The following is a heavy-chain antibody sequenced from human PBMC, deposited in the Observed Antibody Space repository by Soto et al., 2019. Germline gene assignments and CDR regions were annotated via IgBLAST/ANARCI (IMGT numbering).Heavy chain of an antibody. CDR2: IYWDDDK. CDR1: GFSLSTTGVG. V-gene: IGHV2-5*02. D-gene: IGHD2-21*01. Sequence: QITLKESGPTLVKPTQTLTLTCTFSGFSLSTTGVGVGWIRQPPGKALEWLALIYWDDDKRYNPSLRSRLTITKDTSKNQVVLTMTNMDPVDTATYYCVQSRCGGDCLHAYSYHSYYCLDVWGQGTTVTVSS. CDR3: VQSRCGGDCLHAYSYHSYYCLDV. J-gene: IGHJ6*02.